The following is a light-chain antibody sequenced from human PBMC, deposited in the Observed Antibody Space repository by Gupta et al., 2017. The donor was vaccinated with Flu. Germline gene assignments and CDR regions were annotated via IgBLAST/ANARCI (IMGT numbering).Light chain of an antibody. CDR1: SSDVGGYNY. CDR3: SSYTSSSTPHAV. J-gene: IGLJ7*01. CDR2: EVS. Sequence: QSALTQPASVSGSPGQSITISCTGTSSDVGGYNYVSWYQQHPGKAPNLMIYEVSNRPSGVSNRFSGSKSGNTASLTISGLQAEDEADYYCSSYTSSSTPHAVFGGGTQLTVL. V-gene: IGLV2-14*01.